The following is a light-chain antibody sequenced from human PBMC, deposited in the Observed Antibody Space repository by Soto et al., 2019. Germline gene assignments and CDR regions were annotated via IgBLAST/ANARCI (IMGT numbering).Light chain of an antibody. V-gene: IGKV3-20*01. CDR1: QSIGSY. CDR2: GAS. Sequence: ENVLTQSPATLSLSPGERATLSCRASQSIGSYLAWYQQKPGQAPRLFIYGASSRATGIPDRFSGSGSGTDFTLTISRLEPEDFAVYHCQQYGNSPWTFGQGTKVDIK. CDR3: QQYGNSPWT. J-gene: IGKJ1*01.